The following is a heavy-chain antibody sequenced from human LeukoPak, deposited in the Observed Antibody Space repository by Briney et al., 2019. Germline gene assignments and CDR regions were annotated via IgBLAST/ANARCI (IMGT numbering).Heavy chain of an antibody. CDR2: IKQDGSEK. J-gene: IGHJ3*02. CDR1: GFTFSSYW. CDR3: ARGVVVPAVIGNAFDI. D-gene: IGHD2-2*01. Sequence: GGSLRLSCAASGFTFSSYWMSWVRQAPGKGLEWVANIKQDGSEKYYVDSVKGRFTISRDNAKNSLYLQMNSLRAEDTAVYYCARGVVVPAVIGNAFDIWGQGTMVTVSS. V-gene: IGHV3-7*01.